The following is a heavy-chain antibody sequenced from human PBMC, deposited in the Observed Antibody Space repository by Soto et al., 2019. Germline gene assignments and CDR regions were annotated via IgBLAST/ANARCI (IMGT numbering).Heavy chain of an antibody. CDR1: GFTVSSNY. J-gene: IGHJ4*02. Sequence: EVQLVESGGGLVQPGGSLRLSCAASGFTVSSNYMSWVRQAPGKGLEWVSVIYSGGSTYYADSVKGRFTISRDNSKNTLYLQMNSLRAEDTAVYYCAGTPRGNPPSFDYWGQGTLVTVSS. CDR2: IYSGGST. CDR3: AGTPRGNPPSFDY. V-gene: IGHV3-66*01. D-gene: IGHD3-10*01.